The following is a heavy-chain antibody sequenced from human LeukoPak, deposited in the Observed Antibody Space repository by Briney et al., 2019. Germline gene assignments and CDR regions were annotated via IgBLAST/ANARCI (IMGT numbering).Heavy chain of an antibody. CDR3: TRSAGWWSLDY. CDR1: GDSISNSFW. V-gene: IGHV4-4*02. CDR2: ISHTGST. D-gene: IGHD2-8*02. Sequence: KTSETLSLTCTVSGDSISNSFWWSWVRQPPGKGLDWIGEISHTGSTKYNPSLKNRVTISRDSSKNQFSLKLDSVTAADTATYYCTRSAGWWSLDYWGQGALVTVSS. J-gene: IGHJ4*02.